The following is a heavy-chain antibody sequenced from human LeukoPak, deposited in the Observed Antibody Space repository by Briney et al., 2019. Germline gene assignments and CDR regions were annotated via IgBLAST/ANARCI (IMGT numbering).Heavy chain of an antibody. CDR3: AREEYYDFWSGYPVDY. Sequence: PSETLSLTCAVYGGSSSGYYWSWIRQPPGKGLEWIGEINHSGSTNYNPSLKSRVTISVDTSKNQFSLKLSSVTAADTAVYYCAREEYYDFWSGYPVDYWGQGTLVTVSS. CDR1: GGSSSGYY. CDR2: INHSGST. J-gene: IGHJ4*02. D-gene: IGHD3-3*01. V-gene: IGHV4-34*01.